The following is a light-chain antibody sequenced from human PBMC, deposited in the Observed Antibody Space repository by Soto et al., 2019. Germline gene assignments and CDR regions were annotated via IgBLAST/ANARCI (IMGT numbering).Light chain of an antibody. J-gene: IGLJ3*02. V-gene: IGLV1-51*02. CDR2: EDN. Sequence: QSVLTQPPSVSAAPGQKVTISCSGSSSKIGNKYVSWYQQLPGTAPKLLIYEDNKRPSGIPDRFSGSKSGTSATLGITGLQTGDEADYYCGTWDTSLSAWVFGGGTKLTVL. CDR1: SSKIGNKY. CDR3: GTWDTSLSAWV.